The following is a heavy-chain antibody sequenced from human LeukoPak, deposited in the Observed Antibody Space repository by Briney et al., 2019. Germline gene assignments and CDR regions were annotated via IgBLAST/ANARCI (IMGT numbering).Heavy chain of an antibody. J-gene: IGHJ5*02. D-gene: IGHD4-11*01. CDR3: ARGPSNYGWFDP. CDR1: GGSISSGGYY. CDR2: IYYSGST. V-gene: IGHV4-31*03. Sequence: PSETLSLTCTVSGGSISSGGYYWSWIRQHPGKGLEWIGYIYYSGSTYYNPSLKSRVTISVDTSKNQFSLKLSSVTAADTAVYYCARGPSNYGWFDPWGQGTLVTVSP.